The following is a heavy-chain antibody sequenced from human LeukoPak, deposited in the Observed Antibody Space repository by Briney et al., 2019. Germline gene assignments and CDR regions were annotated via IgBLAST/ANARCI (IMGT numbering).Heavy chain of an antibody. CDR1: GYTFTSYG. J-gene: IGHJ5*02. V-gene: IGHV1-18*01. Sequence: ASVKVCCKASGYTFTSYGISWVRQAPGQGLEWMGWISAYNGNTNYAQKLQGRVTMTTDTSTSTAYMELRSLRSDDTAVYYCASVRWLQLSFDPWGQGTLVTVSS. CDR3: ASVRWLQLSFDP. D-gene: IGHD5-24*01. CDR2: ISAYNGNT.